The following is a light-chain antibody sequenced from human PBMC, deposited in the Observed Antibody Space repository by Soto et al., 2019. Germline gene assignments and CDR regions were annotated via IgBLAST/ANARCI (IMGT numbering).Light chain of an antibody. Sequence: EIVLTQSPGTLSLSPGERATLSCRASQSVSSSFLDWYQQKPGQAPRLLIYGASSRATGIPDRVSGSGSGTDFTLTISRLEPEHFAVYYCQQYDNSPWTFGPGTKVDIK. J-gene: IGKJ1*01. CDR2: GAS. CDR3: QQYDNSPWT. V-gene: IGKV3-20*01. CDR1: QSVSSSF.